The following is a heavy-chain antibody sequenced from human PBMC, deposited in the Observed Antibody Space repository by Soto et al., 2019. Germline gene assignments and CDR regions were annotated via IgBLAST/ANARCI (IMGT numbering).Heavy chain of an antibody. V-gene: IGHV3-30*18. CDR2: ISYDGSNK. Sequence: GGSLRLSCAASGVTFSSYGMHWVRQAPGKGLEWVAVISYDGSNKYYADSVKGRFTISRDNSKNTLYLQMNSLRAEDTAVYYCAKDFGLADYWGQGTLVTVSS. D-gene: IGHD3-3*01. J-gene: IGHJ4*02. CDR1: GVTFSSYG. CDR3: AKDFGLADY.